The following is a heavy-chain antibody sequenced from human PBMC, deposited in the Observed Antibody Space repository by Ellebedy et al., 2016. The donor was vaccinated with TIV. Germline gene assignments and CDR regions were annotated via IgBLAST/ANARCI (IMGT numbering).Heavy chain of an antibody. J-gene: IGHJ3*02. V-gene: IGHV1-46*01. CDR3: ARTVAGPYEAFEI. D-gene: IGHD6-19*01. CDR2: MHPSGGNT. CDR1: GYSFTDYY. Sequence: AASVKVSCKASGYSFTDYYMHWVRQAPGQGLEWMGIMHPSGGNTIYAEKVQGRVTMTRDTSTTTIYMELSRLTSEDTAVYYCARTVAGPYEAFEIWGQGTMVTVSS.